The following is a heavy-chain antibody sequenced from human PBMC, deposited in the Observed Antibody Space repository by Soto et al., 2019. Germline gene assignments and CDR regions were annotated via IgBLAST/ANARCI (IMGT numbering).Heavy chain of an antibody. CDR1: GGSFSGYY. Sequence: SETLSLTFAVYGGSFSGYYWSWIRQPPGKGLEWIGEINHSGSTNYNPSLKSRVTISVDTSKNQFSLKLSSVTAADTAVYYCARGPRGLGYCSGGSCYFGVRAYYYYGMDVWGQGTTVTVSS. D-gene: IGHD2-15*01. CDR2: INHSGST. CDR3: ARGPRGLGYCSGGSCYFGVRAYYYYGMDV. V-gene: IGHV4-34*01. J-gene: IGHJ6*02.